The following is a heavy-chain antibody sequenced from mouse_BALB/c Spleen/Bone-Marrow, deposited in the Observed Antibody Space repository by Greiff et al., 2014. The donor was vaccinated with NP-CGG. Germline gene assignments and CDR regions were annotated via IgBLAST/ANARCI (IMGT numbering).Heavy chain of an antibody. Sequence: QVQLQQSGAGLAKPGASVKMSCKASGYNFISYWMHWVKQRPGQGLEWIGYINPSTGYTEYNQKFKDKAPLTADKSSSKAYMQLSSLTSEDSAVYYCARNYDYDGGYYAMDYWGQGTSVTVSS. CDR3: ARNYDYDGGYYAMDY. CDR2: INPSTGYT. J-gene: IGHJ4*01. D-gene: IGHD2-4*01. CDR1: GYNFISYW. V-gene: IGHV1-7*01.